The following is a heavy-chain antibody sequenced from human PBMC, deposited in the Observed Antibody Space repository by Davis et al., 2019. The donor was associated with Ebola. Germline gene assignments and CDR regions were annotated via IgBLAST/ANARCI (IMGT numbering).Heavy chain of an antibody. CDR2: IYHSGST. V-gene: IGHV4-38-2*02. CDR1: GYSISSGYY. J-gene: IGHJ5*02. D-gene: IGHD2-15*01. Sequence: MPSETLSLTCTVSGYSISSGYYWGWIRQPPGKRLEWIGSIYHSGSTYYNPSLKSRVTISVDTSKNQFSLKLSSVTAADTAVYYCARAGGYCSGGSCYSINWFDPWGQGTLVTVSS. CDR3: ARAGGYCSGGSCYSINWFDP.